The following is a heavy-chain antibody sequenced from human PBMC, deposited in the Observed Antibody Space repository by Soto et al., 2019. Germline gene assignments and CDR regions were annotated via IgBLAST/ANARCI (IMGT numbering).Heavy chain of an antibody. D-gene: IGHD6-13*01. CDR3: ARRSSSWYFDY. Sequence: EVQLLESGGGLVQPGGSQRLSCAASGFTFSSYAMNWVRQAPGKGLEWVSVISGSDGSTYYADSVKGRFTISRDNSKNTLSLQMNSLRAEDTAVYDCARRSSSWYFDYWGQGTLVAVSS. V-gene: IGHV3-23*01. J-gene: IGHJ4*02. CDR1: GFTFSSYA. CDR2: ISGSDGST.